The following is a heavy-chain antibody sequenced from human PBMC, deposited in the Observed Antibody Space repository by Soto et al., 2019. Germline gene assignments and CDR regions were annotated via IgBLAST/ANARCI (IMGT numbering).Heavy chain of an antibody. Sequence: GGSLRLSCSASGFTFSSYAMHWVRQAPGKGLEYVSAISSNGGSTYYADSVKGRFTISRDNSKNTLYLQMSSLRAEDTAVYYCVKEQKPFTRGIQSYYYYYYGMDVWGQGTTVTVSS. V-gene: IGHV3-64D*08. CDR2: ISSNGGST. J-gene: IGHJ6*02. CDR3: VKEQKPFTRGIQSYYYYYYGMDV. CDR1: GFTFSSYA. D-gene: IGHD5-18*01.